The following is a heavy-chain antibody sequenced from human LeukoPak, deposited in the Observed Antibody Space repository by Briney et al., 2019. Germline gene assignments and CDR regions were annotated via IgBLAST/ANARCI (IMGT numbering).Heavy chain of an antibody. CDR1: GGSISSYY. Sequence: PSQTLSLTCTVSGGSISSYYWSWIRQPPGKGLEWIGYIYYSGSTNYNPSLKSRVTISVDTSKNQFSLKLSSVTAADTAVYYCARARNWNDAFDIWGQGTMVTVSS. V-gene: IGHV4-59*01. CDR3: ARARNWNDAFDI. CDR2: IYYSGST. D-gene: IGHD1-1*01. J-gene: IGHJ3*02.